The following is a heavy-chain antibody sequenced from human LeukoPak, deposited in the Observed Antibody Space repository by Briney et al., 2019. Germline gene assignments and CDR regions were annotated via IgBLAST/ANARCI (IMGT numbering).Heavy chain of an antibody. CDR2: INHSGST. V-gene: IGHV4-34*01. CDR3: ARGPHYHHSTGHFSY. Sequence: PSETLSLTCAVYGGSFSGYYWSWIRQPPGKGLEWIGEINHSGSTNYNPSLKSRVTISVDTSKNQLSLKLSSVTAADTAVYYCARGPHYHHSTGHFSYWGQGTLVTVSS. D-gene: IGHD3-22*01. CDR1: GGSFSGYY. J-gene: IGHJ4*02.